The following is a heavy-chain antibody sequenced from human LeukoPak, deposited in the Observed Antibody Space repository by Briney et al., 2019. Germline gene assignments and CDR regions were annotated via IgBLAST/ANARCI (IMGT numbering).Heavy chain of an antibody. J-gene: IGHJ4*02. CDR3: AKVPDMVVVPGPDY. D-gene: IGHD2-2*01. CDR1: GFTFSKYE. V-gene: IGHV3-23*01. Sequence: PGGSLRLSCAASGFTFSKYEMTWVRQAPGKGLEWVSSISGSATITYYADSVKGRFTISRDNSKNTLYLQMNSLRAEDTAVYYCAKVPDMVVVPGPDYWGQGTLVTVSS. CDR2: ISGSATIT.